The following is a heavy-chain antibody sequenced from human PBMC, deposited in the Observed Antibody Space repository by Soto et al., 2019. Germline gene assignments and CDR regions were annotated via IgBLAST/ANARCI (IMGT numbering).Heavy chain of an antibody. CDR1: GGSISSYY. CDR3: ARTPHYDILTGYYGFDY. CDR2: IYTSGST. D-gene: IGHD3-9*01. Sequence: SETLSLTCTVSGGSISSYYWSWIRQPAGKGLERIGRIYTSGSTNYNPSLKSRVTMSVDTSKNQFSLKLSSVTAADTAVYYCARTPHYDILTGYYGFDYWGQGTLVTVSS. J-gene: IGHJ4*02. V-gene: IGHV4-4*07.